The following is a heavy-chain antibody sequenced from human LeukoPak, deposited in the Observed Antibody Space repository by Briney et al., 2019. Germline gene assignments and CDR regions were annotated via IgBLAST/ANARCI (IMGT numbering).Heavy chain of an antibody. D-gene: IGHD1-26*01. Sequence: SETLSLTCTVSGGSISSSSYYWGWIRQPPGKGLEWIGSIYYSGSTYYNPSLKSRVTISVDTSKNQFSLKLSSVTAADTAVYYCAALNGELPLDYWGRGTLVTVSS. CDR1: GGSISSSSYY. J-gene: IGHJ4*02. CDR2: IYYSGST. CDR3: AALNGELPLDY. V-gene: IGHV4-39*01.